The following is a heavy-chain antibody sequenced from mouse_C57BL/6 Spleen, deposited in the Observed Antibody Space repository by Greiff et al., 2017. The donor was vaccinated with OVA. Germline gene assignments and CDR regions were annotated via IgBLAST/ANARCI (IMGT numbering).Heavy chain of an antibody. Sequence: VQLQQSGAELAKPGASVKLSCKASGYTFTSYWMHWVKQRPGQGLEWIGYINPSSGYTKYNQKFKDQATLTADKYSSTAYMQLSSLTYEDSAVYYCANGNYEWSWFAYWGQGTLVTVSA. CDR1: GYTFTSYW. CDR2: INPSSGYT. V-gene: IGHV1-7*01. D-gene: IGHD2-1*01. J-gene: IGHJ3*01. CDR3: ANGNYEWSWFAY.